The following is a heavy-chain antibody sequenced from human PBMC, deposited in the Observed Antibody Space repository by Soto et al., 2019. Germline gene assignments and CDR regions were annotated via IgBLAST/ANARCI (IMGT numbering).Heavy chain of an antibody. CDR2: ISYDGSNK. J-gene: IGHJ6*02. CDR1: GFTFSSYG. D-gene: IGHD3-10*01. V-gene: IGHV3-30*18. Sequence: QVQLVESGGGVVQPGRSLRLSCAASGFTFSSYGMHWVRQAPGKGLEWVAVISYDGSNKYYADSVKGRFTISRDNSKNTLYLQMNSLRAEDTAVYYCAKDRAMVRGAGYGMDVWGQGTTVTVSS. CDR3: AKDRAMVRGAGYGMDV.